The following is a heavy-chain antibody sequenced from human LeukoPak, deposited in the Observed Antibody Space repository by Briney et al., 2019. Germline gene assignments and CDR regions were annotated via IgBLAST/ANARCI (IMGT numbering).Heavy chain of an antibody. CDR1: GFTFSSYA. CDR2: ISYDGSNK. V-gene: IGHV3-30*04. D-gene: IGHD6-13*01. J-gene: IGHJ5*02. CDR3: ERDGLGRQQLEINWFDP. Sequence: GGPLRLSCAASGFTFSSYAMHWVRQAPGKGLEWVAVISYDGSNKYYADSVKGRFTISKDNSKNTLYLQMNSLRAEDTAVYYCERDGLGRQQLEINWFDPWGQGTLVTVSS.